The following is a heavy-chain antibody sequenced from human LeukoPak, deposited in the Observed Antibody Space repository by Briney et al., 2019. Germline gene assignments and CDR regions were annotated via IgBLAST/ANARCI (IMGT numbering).Heavy chain of an antibody. V-gene: IGHV3-23*01. CDR1: GFTFSSYA. CDR2: ISGSGGST. CDR3: AKDRYQNYYDSSGYYSGH. D-gene: IGHD3-22*01. J-gene: IGHJ4*02. Sequence: PGGSLRLSCAASGFTFSSYAMSWVRQAPGKGLEWVSAISGSGGSTYYADSVKGRFTISRDNSKNTLYLQMNSLRAEDTAVYYCAKDRYQNYYDSSGYYSGHWGQGTLVTVSS.